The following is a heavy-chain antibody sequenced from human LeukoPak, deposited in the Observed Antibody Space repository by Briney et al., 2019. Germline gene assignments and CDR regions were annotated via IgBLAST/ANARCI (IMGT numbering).Heavy chain of an antibody. CDR3: ARVSLLWFGESQRWFDP. V-gene: IGHV4-38-2*01. CDR1: GYSISSGYY. J-gene: IGHJ5*02. Sequence: SETLSLTCAVSGYSISSGYYWGWIPQPPGKGLEWIGSIYHSGSTYYNPSLKSRVTISVDTSKNRCSLKLSSVTAADTAVYYCARVSLLWFGESQRWFDPWGQGTLVTVSS. CDR2: IYHSGST. D-gene: IGHD3-10*01.